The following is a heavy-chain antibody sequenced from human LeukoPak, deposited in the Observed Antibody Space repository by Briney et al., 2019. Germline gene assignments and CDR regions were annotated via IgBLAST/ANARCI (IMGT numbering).Heavy chain of an antibody. Sequence: PGGSLMLSCAASGFTVSSHYMSWVRQAPGKGLEWVSVLSSGGTTYYADSVKGRFTIYRDTSKNTLYLQMNSLRAEDTAIYYCARGGDIMGATRPAFLFWAQETMVTVSS. CDR3: ARGGDIMGATRPAFLF. CDR1: GFTVSSHY. J-gene: IGHJ3*01. CDR2: LSSGGTT. D-gene: IGHD1-26*01. V-gene: IGHV3-53*01.